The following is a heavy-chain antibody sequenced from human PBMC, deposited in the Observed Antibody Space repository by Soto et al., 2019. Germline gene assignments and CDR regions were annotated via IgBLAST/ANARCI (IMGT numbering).Heavy chain of an antibody. CDR2: INPNGGST. CDR1: GYTFTSYY. D-gene: IGHD3-9*01. J-gene: IGHJ4*02. V-gene: IGHV1-46*04. Sequence: QVQLVQSGAEVKKPGASVKLSCKASGYTFTSYYIHWVRQAPGQELEWIGIINPNGGSTNYAYTLKGRLTVTRDTSTATVYMERGALTSEDTAVYYCARGLGLGDYWGQGTLVTVSS. CDR3: ARGLGLGDY.